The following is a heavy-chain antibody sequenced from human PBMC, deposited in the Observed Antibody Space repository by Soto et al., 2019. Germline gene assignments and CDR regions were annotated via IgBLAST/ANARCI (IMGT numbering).Heavy chain of an antibody. CDR3: AKGRYDGSGTFDY. J-gene: IGHJ4*02. V-gene: IGHV3-30*18. CDR2: ISYDGSNK. D-gene: IGHD3-10*01. Sequence: QVQLVESGGGVVQPGRSLRLSCAASGFTFSSYGMHWVRQAPGKGLEWVAVISYDGSNKYYADSVKGRFTISRDNSKNTLYLQMNSLRAEDTAVYYCAKGRYDGSGTFDYWGQGTLVTVSS. CDR1: GFTFSSYG.